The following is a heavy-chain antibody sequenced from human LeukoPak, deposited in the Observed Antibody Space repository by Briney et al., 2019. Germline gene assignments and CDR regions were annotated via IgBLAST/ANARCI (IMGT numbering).Heavy chain of an antibody. V-gene: IGHV1-18*01. Sequence: ASVKVSCKASGYTFTSYGISWVRQAPGQGLEWMGWISAYNGNTNYAQKLQGRVTMTTDTSTSTAYMELRSLRSDDTAVYYCARNYDFWSGPLKDFDYWGQGTLVTVSS. CDR2: ISAYNGNT. D-gene: IGHD3-3*01. J-gene: IGHJ4*02. CDR3: ARNYDFWSGPLKDFDY. CDR1: GYTFTSYG.